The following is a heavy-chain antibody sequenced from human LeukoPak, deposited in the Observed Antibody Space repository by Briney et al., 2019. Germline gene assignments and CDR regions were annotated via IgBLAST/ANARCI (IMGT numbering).Heavy chain of an antibody. Sequence: SETLSLTCAVYGGSFSGYYWSWIRQPPGKGLEWIGEINHSGSTNYNPSLKSRVTISVDTSKNQFSLRLSSVTAADTAVYYCARHRTSSSSWNRLDWFDPWGQGTLVTVSS. CDR3: ARHRTSSSSWNRLDWFDP. D-gene: IGHD6-13*01. CDR1: GGSFSGYY. V-gene: IGHV4-34*01. CDR2: INHSGST. J-gene: IGHJ5*02.